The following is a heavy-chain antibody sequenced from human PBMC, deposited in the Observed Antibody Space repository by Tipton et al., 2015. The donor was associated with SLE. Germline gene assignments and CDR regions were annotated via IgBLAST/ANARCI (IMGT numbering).Heavy chain of an antibody. D-gene: IGHD3-22*01. CDR2: IIPIFGTA. CDR3: ARRYYDSSGYMRAWYFDY. Sequence: QSGPEVKKPGSSVKVSCKASGGTFSSYAISWVRQAPGQGLEWMGGIIPIFGTANYAQKFQGRVTITADKSTSTAYMELSSLRSEDTAVYYCARRYYDSSGYMRAWYFDYWGQGTLVTVSS. CDR1: GGTFSSYA. J-gene: IGHJ4*02. V-gene: IGHV1-69*06.